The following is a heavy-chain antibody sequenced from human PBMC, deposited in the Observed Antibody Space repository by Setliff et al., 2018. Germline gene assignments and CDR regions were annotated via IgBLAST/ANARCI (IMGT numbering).Heavy chain of an antibody. CDR2: IIPIFGTA. D-gene: IGHD2-2*02. J-gene: IGHJ6*02. CDR1: GGTFSSYA. CDR3: ARDSRGLVPAAIEGSYYYYGMDV. Sequence: GASVKVSCKASGGTFSSYAISWVRQAPGQGLEWMGGIIPIFGTANYAQKFQGRVTITADESTGTAYMELSSLRSEDTAVYYCARDSRGLVPAAIEGSYYYYGMDVWGQGTTVTVS. V-gene: IGHV1-69*13.